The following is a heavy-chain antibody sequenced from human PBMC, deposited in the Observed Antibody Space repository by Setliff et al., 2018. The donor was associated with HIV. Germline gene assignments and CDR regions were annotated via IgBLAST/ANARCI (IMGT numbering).Heavy chain of an antibody. Sequence: PSETLSLTCAVSGVSVNSDDDYWGWIRQPPGKGLEWIAIIHQSGTAHKRPSAKSRVTISIEPSENLFSLKLSGVTAADTAIYYCARQVGEGKWYLDSWGHGTLVTVSS. D-gene: IGHD1-26*01. V-gene: IGHV4-39*01. J-gene: IGHJ4*01. CDR1: GVSVNSDDDY. CDR3: ARQVGEGKWYLDS. CDR2: IHQSGTA.